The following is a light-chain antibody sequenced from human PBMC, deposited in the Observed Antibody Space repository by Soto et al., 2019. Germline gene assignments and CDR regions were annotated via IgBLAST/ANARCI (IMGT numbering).Light chain of an antibody. V-gene: IGKV3-11*01. Sequence: EIVLTQSPATLSLSPGERATLSCRTSQTIRGLLNWYQQRPGQAPRLLIYDTSNRATDIPARFSGSGSGTDFILTISSLDPEDFGVYFGQQRHNWPITFGQGTRLDI. CDR1: QTIRGL. CDR2: DTS. J-gene: IGKJ5*01. CDR3: QQRHNWPIT.